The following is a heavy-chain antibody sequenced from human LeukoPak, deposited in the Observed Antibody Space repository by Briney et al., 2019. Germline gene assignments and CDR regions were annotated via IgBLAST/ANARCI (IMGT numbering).Heavy chain of an antibody. CDR1: GYTFTGYY. CDR2: INPNSGGT. V-gene: IGHV1-2*02. CDR3: ARRIAAAGTSWFDP. D-gene: IGHD6-13*01. J-gene: IGHJ5*02. Sequence: GASVTVSCKASGYTFTGYYMHWVRQAPGQGFEWMGWINPNSGGTNYAQKFQGRVTMTRDTSISTAYMELSRLRSDDTAVYYCARRIAAAGTSWFDPWGQGTLVTVSS.